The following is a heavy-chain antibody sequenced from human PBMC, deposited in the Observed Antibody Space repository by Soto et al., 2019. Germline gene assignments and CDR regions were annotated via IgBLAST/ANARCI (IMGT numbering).Heavy chain of an antibody. V-gene: IGHV1-2*02. CDR2: INPNSGGT. J-gene: IGHJ4*02. D-gene: IGHD5-18*01. Sequence: ASVKVSCKASGYTFTGYYMHWVRQAPGQGLEWMGWINPNSGGTNYAQKFQGRVTMTRDTSISTAHMELSRLRSDDTAVYYCARSRGYSYGRLFDYWGQGTLVTVSS. CDR3: ARSRGYSYGRLFDY. CDR1: GYTFTGYY.